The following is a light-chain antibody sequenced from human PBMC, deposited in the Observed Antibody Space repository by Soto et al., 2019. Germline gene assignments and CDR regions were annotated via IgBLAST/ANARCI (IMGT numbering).Light chain of an antibody. CDR3: NSYTSSSTLV. CDR1: SSDVGSYNY. CDR2: DVS. V-gene: IGLV2-14*03. Sequence: QSVLTQPASVSGSPGQSITISCTGTSSDVGSYNYVSWYQQHPGKAPKLMIYDVSNRPSGVSNRFSGSKSGNTASLTISGLQAEDEADYYCNSYTSSSTLVFGTGTKLTVL. J-gene: IGLJ1*01.